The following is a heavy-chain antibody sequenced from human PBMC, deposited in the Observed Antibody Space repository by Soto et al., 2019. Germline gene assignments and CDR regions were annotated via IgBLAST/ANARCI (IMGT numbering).Heavy chain of an antibody. J-gene: IGHJ4*02. CDR1: GYTFTSYG. CDR2: ISAYNGNT. D-gene: IGHD3-3*01. V-gene: IGHV1-18*01. Sequence: VQLVQSGAEVKKPGASVKVSCKASGYTFTSYGISWVRQAPGQGLEWMGWISAYNGNTNYAQKLQGRVTMTTDTSTSTAYMELRSLRSDDTAVYYCAFSYDFWSGSPTPYYFDYWGQGTLVTVSS. CDR3: AFSYDFWSGSPTPYYFDY.